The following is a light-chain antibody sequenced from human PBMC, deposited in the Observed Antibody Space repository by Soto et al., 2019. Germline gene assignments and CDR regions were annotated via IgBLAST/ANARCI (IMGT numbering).Light chain of an antibody. Sequence: QSALTQPASVSGSPGQSITISCTGTSSDVGGYNYVSWYQQHPGKVPRLMIYEVSNRPSGLSNRFSGSKSDNTASLTISGLQAEDDADYYCSSYTSSNTWVFGGGTKLTVL. V-gene: IGLV2-14*01. J-gene: IGLJ3*02. CDR1: SSDVGGYNY. CDR2: EVS. CDR3: SSYTSSNTWV.